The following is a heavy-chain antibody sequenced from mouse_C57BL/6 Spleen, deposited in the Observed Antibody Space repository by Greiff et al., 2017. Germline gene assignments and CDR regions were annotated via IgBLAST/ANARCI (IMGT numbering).Heavy chain of an antibody. V-gene: IGHV1-15*01. CDR1: GYTFTDYE. J-gene: IGHJ1*03. Sequence: VQLQQSGAELVRPGASVTLSCTASGYTFTDYEMHWVKQTPVHGLEWIGAIDPETGGTAYKQKFKGKAILTADKSSSTAYMELRSLTSEDSAVYYCTKAYYDYDKGYFDVWGTGTTVTVSS. CDR3: TKAYYDYDKGYFDV. D-gene: IGHD2-4*01. CDR2: IDPETGGT.